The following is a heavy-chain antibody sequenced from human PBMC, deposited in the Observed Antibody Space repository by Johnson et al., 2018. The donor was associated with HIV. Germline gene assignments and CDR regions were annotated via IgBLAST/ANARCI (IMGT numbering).Heavy chain of an antibody. CDR3: TADLSPGRGAFEI. Sequence: VQLVESGGALVKPGGSLRLSCVASGFTFSNAWLSWVRQAAGEGLEWVGRIKSETDGGTTDYAAPVKGRFTISRDDSKNTVYLQMNSLKTEDTAVYYCTADLSPGRGAFEIWGQGIMVTVSS. CDR2: IKSETDGGTT. D-gene: IGHD1-1*01. J-gene: IGHJ3*02. CDR1: GFTFSNAW. V-gene: IGHV3-15*02.